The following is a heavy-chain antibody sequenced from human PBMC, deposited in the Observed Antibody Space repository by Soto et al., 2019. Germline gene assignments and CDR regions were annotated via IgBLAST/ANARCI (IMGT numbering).Heavy chain of an antibody. CDR2: IYYSGST. Sequence: QVQLQESGPGLVKPSETLSLTCTVSGGSVSSGSYYWSWIRQPPGKGLEWIGYIYYSGSTNYNPSLKRRVTISVDTSKNQFSLKLSSVTAADTAVYYCARDVSGWYRDRDWFDPWGQGTLVTVSS. V-gene: IGHV4-61*01. J-gene: IGHJ5*02. D-gene: IGHD6-19*01. CDR1: GGSVSSGSYY. CDR3: ARDVSGWYRDRDWFDP.